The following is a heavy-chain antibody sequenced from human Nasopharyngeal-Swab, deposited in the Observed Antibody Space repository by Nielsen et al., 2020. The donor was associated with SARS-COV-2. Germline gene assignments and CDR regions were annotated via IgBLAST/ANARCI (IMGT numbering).Heavy chain of an antibody. D-gene: IGHD3-3*01. CDR2: INHSGST. Sequence: RQAPGKGLEWIGEINHSGSTNYNPSLKSRVTISVDTSKNKFSLKLSSVTAADTAVYYCARGVRYYDFWSGYYTYNWFDPWGQGTLVTVSS. CDR3: ARGVRYYDFWSGYYTYNWFDP. J-gene: IGHJ5*02. V-gene: IGHV4-34*01.